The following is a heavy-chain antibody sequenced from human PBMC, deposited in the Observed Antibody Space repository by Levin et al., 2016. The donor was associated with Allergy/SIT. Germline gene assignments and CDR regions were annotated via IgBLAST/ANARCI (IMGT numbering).Heavy chain of an antibody. CDR3: ARGVDDGYTGDGGY. J-gene: IGHJ4*02. Sequence: ASVKVSCKAPSGGTFNNYGFSWVRQAPGQGLEWMGGIIPNLDTTNYAQKFQGRVTITADESTSTVYMELSSLTFEDTAVYYCARGVDDGYTGDGGYWGQGTLVTVSS. V-gene: IGHV1-69*13. CDR2: IIPNLDTT. D-gene: IGHD5-24*01. CDR1: GGTFNNYG.